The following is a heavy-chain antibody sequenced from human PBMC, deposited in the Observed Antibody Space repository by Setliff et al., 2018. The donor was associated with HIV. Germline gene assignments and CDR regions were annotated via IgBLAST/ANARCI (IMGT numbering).Heavy chain of an antibody. V-gene: IGHV4-34*01. CDR1: GGSFSGYY. J-gene: IGHJ4*02. CDR3: ARQRGYDVLTYYFDY. Sequence: PSETLSLTCAVYGGSFSGYYWSWIRQPPGKGLEGIGEINHSGSTNYNPSLKSRVTISVDKSKNQFSLNLSFVTAADTAMYYCARQRGYDVLTYYFDYWGQGTLVTVSS. D-gene: IGHD3-9*01. CDR2: INHSGST.